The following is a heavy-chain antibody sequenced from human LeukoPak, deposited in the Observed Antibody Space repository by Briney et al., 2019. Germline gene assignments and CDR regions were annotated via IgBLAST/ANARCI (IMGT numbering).Heavy chain of an antibody. CDR2: IYSGGNT. CDR3: ARGIGSQLRSGWFDP. J-gene: IGHJ5*02. CDR1: GFTVSSNY. D-gene: IGHD3-3*01. Sequence: PGGSLRLSCAASGFTVSSNYMSWVRQAPGKGLEWVSVIYSGGNTYYADSVEGRFTMSRDNSKNTLYLQMNSLRAEDTAVYYCARGIGSQLRSGWFDPWGQGTLATVSS. V-gene: IGHV3-66*01.